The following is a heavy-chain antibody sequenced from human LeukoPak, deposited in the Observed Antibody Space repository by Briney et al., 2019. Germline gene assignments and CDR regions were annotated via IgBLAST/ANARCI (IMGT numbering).Heavy chain of an antibody. D-gene: IGHD6-13*01. V-gene: IGHV3-9*01. J-gene: IGHJ3*02. Sequence: PGGSLRLSCAASVFTFDVYAMHGGRQAPGKGREWVSGISWNSGTIGYTDSVKGRFTISRDNAKNSLYLQMNSLRAEDTALYYCAKGMAAAGTDAFDIWGQGTMVTVSS. CDR1: VFTFDVYA. CDR3: AKGMAAAGTDAFDI. CDR2: ISWNSGTI.